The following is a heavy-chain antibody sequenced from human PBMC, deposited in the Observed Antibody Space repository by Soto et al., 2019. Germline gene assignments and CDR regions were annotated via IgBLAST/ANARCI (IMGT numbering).Heavy chain of an antibody. Sequence: SETLSLTCTVSGGSISSYYWSWIRQPPGKGLEWIGYIYYSGSTNYNPSLKSRVTISVDTSKNQFSLKLSSVTAADTAVYYCARLVVTASPPIYYIDYWGQAILVTVSS. V-gene: IGHV4-59*01. CDR3: ARLVVTASPPIYYIDY. CDR2: IYYSGST. J-gene: IGHJ4*02. CDR1: GGSISSYY. D-gene: IGHD2-21*02.